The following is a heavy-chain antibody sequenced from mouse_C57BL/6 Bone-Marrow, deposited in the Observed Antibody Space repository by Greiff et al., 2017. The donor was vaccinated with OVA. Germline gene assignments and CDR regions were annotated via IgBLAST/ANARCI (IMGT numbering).Heavy chain of an antibody. CDR1: GYTFNDYN. Sequence: VQLQQSGPELVKPGASVKIPCKASGYTFNDYNMDWVKQSHGKSLEWIGDINPNNGGTIYNQKFKGKATLTVDKSSRTAYMELRSLTSEDTAVYYCATRDYDKDAMDYWGQGTSVTVSS. D-gene: IGHD2-4*01. CDR2: INPNNGGT. CDR3: ATRDYDKDAMDY. J-gene: IGHJ4*01. V-gene: IGHV1-18*01.